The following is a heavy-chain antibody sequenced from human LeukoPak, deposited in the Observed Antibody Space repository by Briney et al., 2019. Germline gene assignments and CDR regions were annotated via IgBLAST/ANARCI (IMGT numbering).Heavy chain of an antibody. V-gene: IGHV3-9*01. D-gene: IGHD4-17*01. J-gene: IGHJ3*02. Sequence: GGSLRLSCAASGFTFDDYAMHWVRQAPGKGLEWVSGISWNSGSIGYADSVKGRFTISRDNAKNSPYLQMNSLRAEDTALYYCAKDIYGDYHAFDIWGQGTMVTVSS. CDR1: GFTFDDYA. CDR2: ISWNSGSI. CDR3: AKDIYGDYHAFDI.